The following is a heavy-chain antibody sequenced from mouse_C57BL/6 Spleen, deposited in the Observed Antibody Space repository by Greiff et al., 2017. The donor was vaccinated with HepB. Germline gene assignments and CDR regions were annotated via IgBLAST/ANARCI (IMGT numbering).Heavy chain of an antibody. CDR2: IWRGGST. CDR3: AKNVYYSNDAMDY. CDR1: GFSLTSYG. D-gene: IGHD2-5*01. J-gene: IGHJ4*01. Sequence: QVQLQQSGPGLVQPSQSLSITCTVSGFSLTSYGVHWVRQSPGKGLEWLGVIWRGGSTDYNAAFMSRLSITKDNSKSQVFFKMNSLQADDTAIYYCAKNVYYSNDAMDYWGQGTSVTVSS. V-gene: IGHV2-5*01.